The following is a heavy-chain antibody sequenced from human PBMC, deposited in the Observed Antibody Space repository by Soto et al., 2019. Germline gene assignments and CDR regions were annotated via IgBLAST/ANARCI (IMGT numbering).Heavy chain of an antibody. CDR2: IYHSGRT. J-gene: IGHJ4*02. CDR3: ARVNRGYDRFYFDS. CDR1: GGSTNRDGFY. D-gene: IGHD5-12*01. V-gene: IGHV4-31*03. Sequence: PSETLSLTCTVSGGSTNRDGFYWTWIRQHPGKGLEWIGYIYHSGRTYYNPSLESRLSVSIDTSKNQFSLNLTSVTAADTAIYYCARVNRGYDRFYFDSWGQGALVTVSS.